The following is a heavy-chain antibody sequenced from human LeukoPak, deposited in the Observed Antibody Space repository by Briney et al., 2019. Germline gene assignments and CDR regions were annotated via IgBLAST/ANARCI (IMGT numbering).Heavy chain of an antibody. Sequence: SVKVSCKASGGTFSSYAISWVRQAPGQGLDWMGGIIPIFGTANYAQKFQGRVTITADKSTSTAYMELSSLRSEDTAVYYCARDDEGEYSSGWYSAFFDSWGQGTLVTVSS. V-gene: IGHV1-69*06. CDR1: GGTFSSYA. D-gene: IGHD6-19*01. CDR2: IIPIFGTA. CDR3: ARDDEGEYSSGWYSAFFDS. J-gene: IGHJ4*02.